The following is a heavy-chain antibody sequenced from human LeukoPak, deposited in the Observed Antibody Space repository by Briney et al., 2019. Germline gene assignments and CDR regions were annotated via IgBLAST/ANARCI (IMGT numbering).Heavy chain of an antibody. J-gene: IGHJ5*02. D-gene: IGHD1-26*01. CDR2: INHSGST. CDR1: GGSFSGYY. V-gene: IGHV4-34*01. Sequence: SETLSLTCAVYGGSFSGYYWSWIRQPPGKGLEWIREINHSGSTNYNPSLKSRVTISVDTSKNQFSLKLSSVTAADTAVYYCARGLLFDPWGQGTLVTVTS. CDR3: ARGLLFDP.